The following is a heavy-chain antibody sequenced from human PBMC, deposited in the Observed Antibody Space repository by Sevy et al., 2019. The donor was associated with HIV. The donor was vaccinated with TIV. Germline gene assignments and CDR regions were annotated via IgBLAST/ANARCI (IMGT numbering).Heavy chain of an antibody. Sequence: ASVKVSCKASGYTFTSYGISWVRQAPGQGLEWMGWISAYDGNTNYAQKLQGRVTMTTDTSTSTAYMELRSLRSDDTAVYYCARVLFVPRADAFDIWGQGTMVTVSS. CDR1: GYTFTSYG. J-gene: IGHJ3*02. CDR3: ARVLFVPRADAFDI. V-gene: IGHV1-18*01. CDR2: ISAYDGNT. D-gene: IGHD3-10*02.